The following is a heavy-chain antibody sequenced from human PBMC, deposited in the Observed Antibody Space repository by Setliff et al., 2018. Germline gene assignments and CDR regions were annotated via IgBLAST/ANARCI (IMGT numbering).Heavy chain of an antibody. V-gene: IGHV1-69*10. D-gene: IGHD2-21*02. CDR3: ATAPPWTVVVTENPYYYYGMDV. Sequence: SVKVSCKASGGTFSSYAISWVRQAPGQGLEWMGGIIPILGIANYAQKFQGRVTITADKSTSTAYMELSSLRSEDTAVYDCATAPPWTVVVTENPYYYYGMDVWGQGTTVTVSS. CDR1: GGTFSSYA. J-gene: IGHJ6*02. CDR2: IIPILGIA.